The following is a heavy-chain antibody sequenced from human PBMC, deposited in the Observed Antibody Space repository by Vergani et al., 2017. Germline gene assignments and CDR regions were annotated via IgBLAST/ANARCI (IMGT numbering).Heavy chain of an antibody. V-gene: IGHV5-51*01. CDR2: IYPGDSYT. CDR3: ARQLELEPYYYYYGMDV. Sequence: EVQLVQSGAEVKKPGESLKISCKGSGYSFTSYWIGWVRQMPGKGLEWRGIIYPGDSYTNYSPSFQGHVTISADKSISTAYLQWSSLKASDTAMYYCARQLELEPYYYYYGMDVWGQGTTVTVSS. D-gene: IGHD1-1*01. J-gene: IGHJ6*02. CDR1: GYSFTSYW.